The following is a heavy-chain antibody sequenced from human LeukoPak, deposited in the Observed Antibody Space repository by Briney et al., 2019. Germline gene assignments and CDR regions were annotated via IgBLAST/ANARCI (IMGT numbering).Heavy chain of an antibody. CDR2: ISSNGAGI. V-gene: IGHV3-9*01. Sequence: GGSLRLSCAASGFTFDDYAMHWVRQAPGKGLEWVSGISSNGAGIGYADSVKGRFTISRDNARNSLYLQMNSLRTEDTALYYCAKDLGSAITSALVLDVWGQGTTVIVSS. D-gene: IGHD2-15*01. CDR1: GFTFDDYA. J-gene: IGHJ6*02. CDR3: AKDLGSAITSALVLDV.